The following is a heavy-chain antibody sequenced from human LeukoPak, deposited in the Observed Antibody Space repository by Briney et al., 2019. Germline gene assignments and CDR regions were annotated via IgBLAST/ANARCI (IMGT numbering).Heavy chain of an antibody. Sequence: GPSLRLSCAPAGLNVDDYVTTSVRHPPGDWLEWASGINWNGVSRGYAESVKGRFTISRDNGKNSLYLQMNSLRAEDTALYYCARCRHSYDSSGFPHYWGQGTLVTVSS. CDR3: ARCRHSYDSSGFPHY. D-gene: IGHD3-22*01. CDR2: INWNGVSR. V-gene: IGHV3-20*04. J-gene: IGHJ4*02. CDR1: GLNVDDYV.